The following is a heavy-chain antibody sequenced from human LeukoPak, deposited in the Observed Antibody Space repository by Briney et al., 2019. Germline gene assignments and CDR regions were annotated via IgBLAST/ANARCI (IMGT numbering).Heavy chain of an antibody. Sequence: ASVKVSCKASGYTFTGYYMHWVRQAPGQGLEWMGWINPNSGGTNYAQKFQGRVTMTRDTSISTAYTELSRLRSDDTAVYYCARPALTVPQLGLDYWGQGTLVTVSS. CDR1: GYTFTGYY. D-gene: IGHD4-11*01. CDR3: ARPALTVPQLGLDY. V-gene: IGHV1-2*02. CDR2: INPNSGGT. J-gene: IGHJ4*02.